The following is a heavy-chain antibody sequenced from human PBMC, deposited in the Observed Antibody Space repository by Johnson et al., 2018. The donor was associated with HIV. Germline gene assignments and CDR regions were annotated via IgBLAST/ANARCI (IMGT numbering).Heavy chain of an antibody. CDR3: ARACRDGYTCDVFDI. CDR2: LFSGDTT. D-gene: IGHD5-24*01. CDR1: GFTFSSYG. V-gene: IGHV3-NL1*01. J-gene: IGHJ3*02. Sequence: QVQLVESGGGVVQPGRSLRLSCAASGFTFSSYGMHWVRQAPGKGLEWVSVLFSGDTTYYADSVNGRFTISRDNSKNTLYLQMNSLRAEDTAVYYCARACRDGYTCDVFDIWGQGTLVTVSS.